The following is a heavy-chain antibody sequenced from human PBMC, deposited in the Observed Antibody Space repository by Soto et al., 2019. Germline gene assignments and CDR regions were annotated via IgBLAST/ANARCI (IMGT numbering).Heavy chain of an antibody. CDR3: VRQGIGNLHGLVDV. D-gene: IGHD1-1*01. CDR1: SGPTSSHN. V-gene: IGHV4-59*08. J-gene: IGHJ6*02. Sequence: QVQLQQSGPGLVKPSETLSLTCSVSSGPTSSHNWGWIRQTPGRGLEWIGYVYSTEGTSYNPSLNSRVTISADTSTNHISLTLTSVTAADTAVYYCVRQGIGNLHGLVDVWGQGTTVRVSS. CDR2: VYSTEGT.